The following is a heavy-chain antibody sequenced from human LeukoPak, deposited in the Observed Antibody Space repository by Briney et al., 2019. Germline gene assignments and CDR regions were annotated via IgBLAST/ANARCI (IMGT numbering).Heavy chain of an antibody. CDR1: GGSINSSIYY. J-gene: IGHJ6*03. Sequence: SETLSLTCTVSGGSINSSIYYWGWIRQPPGKGLEWIGSIFYSGTTYDDPSLKSRVTISVDTSKNQFSLKLSSVTAADTAVYYCARVATIKRRKYYYYYYMDVWGKGTTVTVSS. V-gene: IGHV4-39*01. D-gene: IGHD5-12*01. CDR3: ARVATIKRRKYYYYYYMDV. CDR2: IFYSGTT.